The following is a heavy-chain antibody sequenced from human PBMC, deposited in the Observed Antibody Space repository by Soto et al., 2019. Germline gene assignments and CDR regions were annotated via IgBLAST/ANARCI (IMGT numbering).Heavy chain of an antibody. J-gene: IGHJ4*02. CDR1: GFTFSHYG. Sequence: QVQLVESGGGVVQPGRSLRLSCVASGFTFSHYGMHWVRQAPGTRLEWVALRWNVGTNENYVDSVKGRFTISRDNSKNTLDLQMNSLRAEDTAVYYCARDLPYSDIWNSLYTVWGQGTLVTVSS. CDR3: ARDLPYSDIWNSLYTV. V-gene: IGHV3-33*01. CDR2: RWNVGTNE. D-gene: IGHD3-16*02.